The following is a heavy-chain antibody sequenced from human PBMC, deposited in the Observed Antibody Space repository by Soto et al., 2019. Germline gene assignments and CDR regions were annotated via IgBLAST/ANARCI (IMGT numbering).Heavy chain of an antibody. CDR2: ISANNGNT. D-gene: IGHD3-22*01. Sequence: ASVKVSCKASGYTFTSYGISWVRQAPGQGLEWMGWISANNGNTNYAQKFQGRVTMTRDTSTSTVYMELRSLRSEDTAVYYCARGNYYDSSDDAFDIWGQGTVVTVSS. V-gene: IGHV1-18*01. J-gene: IGHJ3*02. CDR3: ARGNYYDSSDDAFDI. CDR1: GYTFTSYG.